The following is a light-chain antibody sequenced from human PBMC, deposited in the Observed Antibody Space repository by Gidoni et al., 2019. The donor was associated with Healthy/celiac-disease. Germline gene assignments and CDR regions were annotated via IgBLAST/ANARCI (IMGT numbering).Light chain of an antibody. J-gene: IGLJ2*01. V-gene: IGLV1-44*01. Sequence: QSVLTQPPSASGPPGQRVTISCSGSSANIGSNTVNWYQQLPGTAPKLLIYSNNQRPSGVPDRFSGSKSGTSASLAISGLQSEDEADYYCAAWDDSLNGFLFGGGTKLTVL. CDR2: SNN. CDR1: SANIGSNT. CDR3: AAWDDSLNGFL.